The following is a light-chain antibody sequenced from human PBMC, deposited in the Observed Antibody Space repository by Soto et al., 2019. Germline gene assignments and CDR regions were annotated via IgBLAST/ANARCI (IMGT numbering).Light chain of an antibody. CDR1: QSVSSSY. CDR3: QQYGSSPPFT. CDR2: GAS. V-gene: IGKV3-20*01. Sequence: EIVLTQSPGTLSLSPGERATLSCRASQSVSSSYLAWYQQKPGQAPRLLIYGASSRATRIPDRFSGSGSGTDFTLTISRLEPEDFAVYYCQQYGSSPPFTFGPGTKVAIK. J-gene: IGKJ3*01.